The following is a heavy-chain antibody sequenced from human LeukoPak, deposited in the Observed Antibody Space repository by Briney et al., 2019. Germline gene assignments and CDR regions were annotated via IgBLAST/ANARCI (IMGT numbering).Heavy chain of an antibody. D-gene: IGHD4-23*01. V-gene: IGHV3-74*01. CDR3: ARIVEGGNSDF. Sequence: GGSLRLSCVAPGFSFNNYWMLWVRQAPGEGLVWVSRLNTDGTITSYADSVRGRFTISRDNAKNTLYLQMSNLRAEDTAVYYCARIVEGGNSDFWGQGTLVTVSS. CDR1: GFSFNNYW. J-gene: IGHJ4*02. CDR2: LNTDGTIT.